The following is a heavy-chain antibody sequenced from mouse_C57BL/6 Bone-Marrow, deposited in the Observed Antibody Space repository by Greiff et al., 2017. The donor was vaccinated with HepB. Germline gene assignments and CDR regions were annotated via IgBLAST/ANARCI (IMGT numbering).Heavy chain of an antibody. Sequence: QLQQPGAELVRPGSSVKLSCKASGYTFTSYWMDWVKQRPGQGLEWIGNIYPSDSETHYNQKFKDKATLTVDKSSSTAYMQLSSLTSEDSAVYYCAGMVTTFDYWGQGTTLTVSS. D-gene: IGHD2-2*01. V-gene: IGHV1-61*01. CDR3: AGMVTTFDY. J-gene: IGHJ2*01. CDR1: GYTFTSYW. CDR2: IYPSDSET.